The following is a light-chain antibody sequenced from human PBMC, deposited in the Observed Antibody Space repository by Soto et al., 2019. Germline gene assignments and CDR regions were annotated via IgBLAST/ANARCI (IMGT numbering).Light chain of an antibody. CDR3: SSYTSSSTRVV. CDR2: EVS. CDR1: SSDVGGYNY. V-gene: IGLV2-14*01. J-gene: IGLJ2*01. Sequence: QSVLTQPASVSGSPGQSITISCTGTSSDVGGYNYVSWYQQHPGKAPKLMIYEVSNRPSGVSIRFSGSKSGNTASLTISGLQAEDEADYYCSSYTSSSTRVVFGGGTKLTVL.